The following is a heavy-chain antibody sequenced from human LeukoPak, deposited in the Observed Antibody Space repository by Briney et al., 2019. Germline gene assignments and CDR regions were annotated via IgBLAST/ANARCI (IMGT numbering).Heavy chain of an antibody. Sequence: GGSLRLSCAASGFTFSSYAMSWVRQAPGKGLEWVSAISGSGGSTYYADSVKGRFTISRDNSKNTVDLQMNSLRAEDTAVYYCARDAGSDGSGYSPRFDFWGQGTLLAVSS. J-gene: IGHJ4*02. CDR2: ISGSGGST. D-gene: IGHD3-22*01. CDR3: ARDAGSDGSGYSPRFDF. V-gene: IGHV3-23*01. CDR1: GFTFSSYA.